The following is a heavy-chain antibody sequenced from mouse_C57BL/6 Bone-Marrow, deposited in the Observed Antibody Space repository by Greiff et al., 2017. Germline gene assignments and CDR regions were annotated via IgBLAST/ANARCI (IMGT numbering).Heavy chain of an antibody. Sequence: VQLQQSGTELVKPGASVKLSCKASGYTFTSYWMHWVKQRPGQGLEWIGNINPSNGGTNYNEKFKSKATLTVDKSSSTAYMQLSSLTSEDSAVYYCARGTYYYGSSYSYYAMDYWGQGTSVTVSS. V-gene: IGHV1-53*01. J-gene: IGHJ4*01. D-gene: IGHD1-1*01. CDR3: ARGTYYYGSSYSYYAMDY. CDR2: INPSNGGT. CDR1: GYTFTSYW.